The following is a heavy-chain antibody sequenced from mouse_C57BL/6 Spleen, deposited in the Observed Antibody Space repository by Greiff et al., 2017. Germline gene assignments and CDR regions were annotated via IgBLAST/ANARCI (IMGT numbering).Heavy chain of an antibody. J-gene: IGHJ2*01. V-gene: IGHV5-4*01. CDR3: ARDRLGFDY. Sequence: EVKLMESGGGLVKPGGSLKLSCAASGFTFSSYAMSWVRQTPEKRLEWVATISDGGSYTYYPDNVKGRFTISRDNYKNNLYLQMSRLKSEDTAMYYCARDRLGFDYWGQGATLTVSS. D-gene: IGHD1-2*01. CDR2: ISDGGSYT. CDR1: GFTFSSYA.